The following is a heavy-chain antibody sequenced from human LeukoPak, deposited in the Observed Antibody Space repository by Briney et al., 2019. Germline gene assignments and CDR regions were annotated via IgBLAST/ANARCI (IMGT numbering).Heavy chain of an antibody. J-gene: IGHJ4*02. CDR2: INPNSGGI. D-gene: IGHD2-2*01. CDR1: GYTFTGYY. V-gene: IGHV1-2*02. CDR3: ARVVVVSVGTTKILDS. Sequence: ASVKVSCKASGYTFTGYYLHWVRQAPGQGLEWMGWINPNSGGINYVQKFQGRVTMTRDTSSSTAYMELNGLGSDDTAVYYCARVVVVSVGTTKILDSWGQGTLATVSS.